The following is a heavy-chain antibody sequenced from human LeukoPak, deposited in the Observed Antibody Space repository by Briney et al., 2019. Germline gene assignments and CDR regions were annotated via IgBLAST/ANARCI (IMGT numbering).Heavy chain of an antibody. CDR1: GGTFSSYA. D-gene: IGHD2-15*01. J-gene: IGHJ6*03. CDR2: IIPIFGTA. Sequence: SVKVSCKASGGTFSSYAISWVRQAPGQGLEWMGGIIPIFGTANYAQKFQGRVTITADESTSTAYMELSSLRSEDTAVYYCARGLLCSGGSCYSYYYMDVWGKGTTVTVSS. CDR3: ARGLLCSGGSCYSYYYMDV. V-gene: IGHV1-69*13.